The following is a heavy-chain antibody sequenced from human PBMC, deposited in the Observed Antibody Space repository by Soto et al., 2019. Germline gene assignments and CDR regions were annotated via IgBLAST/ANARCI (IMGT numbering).Heavy chain of an antibody. D-gene: IGHD3-22*01. CDR1: GYTLTELS. CDR3: ARHIGYYDSSGDGTTPNWFDP. J-gene: IGHJ5*02. Sequence: ASLKVSCKVSGYTLTELSMHWVRQAPGKGLEWMGGFDPEDGETIYAQKFQGRVTMTEDTSTDTAYMELSSLRSEDTAVYYCARHIGYYDSSGDGTTPNWFDPWGQGTLVTVSS. CDR2: FDPEDGET. V-gene: IGHV1-24*01.